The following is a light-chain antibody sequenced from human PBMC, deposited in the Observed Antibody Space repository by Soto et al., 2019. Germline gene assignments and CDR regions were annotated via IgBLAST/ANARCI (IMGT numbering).Light chain of an antibody. J-gene: IGKJ5*01. CDR1: QTINTD. Sequence: ESVLTQSPATLSLSPGEGGSLSFRASQTINTDLAWYQQKPGQAPRLLIFDASNRATGIPGRFSGSGSGTDFTLTISSLKPEDFAVYYCQQRSHWPTFGQGTRLEI. V-gene: IGKV3-11*01. CDR3: QQRSHWPT. CDR2: DAS.